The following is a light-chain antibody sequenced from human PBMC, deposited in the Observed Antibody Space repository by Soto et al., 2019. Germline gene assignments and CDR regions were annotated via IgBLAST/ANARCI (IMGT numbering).Light chain of an antibody. CDR1: QSVSSNY. CDR2: GAS. J-gene: IGKJ2*01. Sequence: EIVLTQSPGTLSLSPGERATLSCRASQSVSSNYLAWYQQKPGPAPRLLIYGASSMATSIPDGFSGSWSGQEFTITISRLEHEDFAMYCCRQYGSSARTFGQGDKLASK. CDR3: RQYGSSART. V-gene: IGKV3-20*01.